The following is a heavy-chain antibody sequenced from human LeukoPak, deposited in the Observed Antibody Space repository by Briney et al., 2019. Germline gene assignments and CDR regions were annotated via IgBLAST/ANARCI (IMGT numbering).Heavy chain of an antibody. D-gene: IGHD3-22*01. CDR1: GFRFIDYW. J-gene: IGHJ4*02. Sequence: GGPLNPPGAAPGFRFIDYWITWFGQPPGKGRKCVANIKTDGSAKYYPDSVKGRFTVSRDNAKNSLYLQMNNMRVEDTAIYYCTKDLNHDSSGWGQGTLVTVSS. CDR2: IKTDGSAK. V-gene: IGHV3-7*01. CDR3: TKDLNHDSSG.